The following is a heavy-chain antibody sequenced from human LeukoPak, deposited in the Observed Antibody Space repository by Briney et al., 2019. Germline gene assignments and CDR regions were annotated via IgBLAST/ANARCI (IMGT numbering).Heavy chain of an antibody. V-gene: IGHV3-23*01. CDR3: ARASWNDGVDY. D-gene: IGHD1-1*01. CDR1: GFTFNNYA. Sequence: GGSLRLSCAASGFTFNNYAMSWVRQAPGKGLEWVSAISGSGGTTYYADSVKGRFTISRDNSKNTLYLQMNSLRAEDTAVYYCARASWNDGVDYWGQGTLVTVSS. CDR2: ISGSGGTT. J-gene: IGHJ4*02.